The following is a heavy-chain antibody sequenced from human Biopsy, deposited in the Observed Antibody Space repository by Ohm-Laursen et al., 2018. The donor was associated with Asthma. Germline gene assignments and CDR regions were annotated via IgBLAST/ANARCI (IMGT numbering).Heavy chain of an antibody. J-gene: IGHJ4*02. CDR1: GFTFSSYW. Sequence: SLRLSCAASGFTFSSYWMHWVRQAPGKGLVWVSRINSDGSSTSYADSVKGRFTISRDNAKSTLYLEMNSLRAEDTAVYYCARGPAWQQLDNWGQGTLVTVSP. V-gene: IGHV3-74*01. CDR3: ARGPAWQQLDN. D-gene: IGHD6-13*01. CDR2: INSDGSST.